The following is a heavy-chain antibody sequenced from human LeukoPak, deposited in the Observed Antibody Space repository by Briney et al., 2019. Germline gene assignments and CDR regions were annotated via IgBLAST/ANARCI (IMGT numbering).Heavy chain of an antibody. Sequence: ASVKVSCKASGYTFTGCYMHWVRQAPGQGLEWMGWINPNNGSTNHAQKFQGRVTMTRDTSMTTAYMELSSLRSGDTAVYYCASVPNWGDSVYFDCWGQATLVTVS. V-gene: IGHV1-2*02. D-gene: IGHD7-27*01. CDR3: ASVPNWGDSVYFDC. CDR2: INPNNGST. CDR1: GYTFTGCY. J-gene: IGHJ4*02.